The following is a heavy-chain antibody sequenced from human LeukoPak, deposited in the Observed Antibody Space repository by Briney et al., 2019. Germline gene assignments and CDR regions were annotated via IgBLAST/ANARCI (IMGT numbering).Heavy chain of an antibody. D-gene: IGHD2-2*01. Sequence: GESLKISCKGSGYSFTSYWIGWVRQMPGKGLEWMGIIYPGDSDTRYSPSFQGQVTISADKSISTAYLQWSSLKASDTAMYYCARAHCSSTSCYWFDPWGQGTLVTVSS. J-gene: IGHJ5*02. CDR3: ARAHCSSTSCYWFDP. CDR2: IYPGDSDT. CDR1: GYSFTSYW. V-gene: IGHV5-51*01.